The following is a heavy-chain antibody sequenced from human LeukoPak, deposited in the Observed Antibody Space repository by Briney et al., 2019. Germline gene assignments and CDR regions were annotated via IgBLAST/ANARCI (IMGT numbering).Heavy chain of an antibody. V-gene: IGHV4-39*01. CDR3: ARSLVGVNWFDP. D-gene: IGHD1-26*01. Sequence: PSETLSLTCSVSGGSISSSSYYWGWIRQPPGKGLEWIGSIYYSGSTYYNPSLKSRVTISVDTSKNQFSLKLSSVTAADTAVYYCARSLVGVNWFDPWGQGTLVTVSS. J-gene: IGHJ5*02. CDR2: IYYSGST. CDR1: GGSISSSSYY.